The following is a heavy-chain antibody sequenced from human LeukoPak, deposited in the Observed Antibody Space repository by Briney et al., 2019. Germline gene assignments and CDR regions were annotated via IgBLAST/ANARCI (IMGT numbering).Heavy chain of an antibody. Sequence: ASVKVSCKASGYTFTGYYIHWVRQAPGQGLEWMAWINVNSGGTNSAQNFQGRVTMTRDTSISTAYMEVSRLRSDDTAVYYCVRGTGYCSSTSCYNSGEYFQHWGQGTLVTVSS. CDR1: GYTFTGYY. D-gene: IGHD2-2*02. CDR3: VRGTGYCSSTSCYNSGEYFQH. V-gene: IGHV1-2*02. J-gene: IGHJ1*01. CDR2: INVNSGGT.